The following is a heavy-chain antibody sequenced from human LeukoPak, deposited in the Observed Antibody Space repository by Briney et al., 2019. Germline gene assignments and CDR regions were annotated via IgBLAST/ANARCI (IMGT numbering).Heavy chain of an antibody. CDR3: AREVYGSGSYSGMDV. J-gene: IGHJ6*02. CDR2: IIPIFGIA. D-gene: IGHD3-10*01. Sequence: SVKVSCKASGGTFSSYAISWVRQAPGQGLEWMGRIIPIFGIANYAQKFQGRVTITADKSTSAAYMELSSLRSEDTAVYYCAREVYGSGSYSGMDVWGQGTTVTVSS. CDR1: GGTFSSYA. V-gene: IGHV1-69*04.